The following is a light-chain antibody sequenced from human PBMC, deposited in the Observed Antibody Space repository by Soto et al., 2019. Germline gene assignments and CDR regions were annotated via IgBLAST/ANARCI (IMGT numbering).Light chain of an antibody. V-gene: IGLV2-14*03. Sequence: QSARTQPASVSGSPGQSITISCTGASSDVGGYNYVSWYQQHPGKAPKVMIYDVTNRPSGVSSRFSGSKSGNTASLTISGLQAEDEADYYCSSYTSSSARKYVFGTGTKVTVL. J-gene: IGLJ1*01. CDR1: SSDVGGYNY. CDR3: SSYTSSSARKYV. CDR2: DVT.